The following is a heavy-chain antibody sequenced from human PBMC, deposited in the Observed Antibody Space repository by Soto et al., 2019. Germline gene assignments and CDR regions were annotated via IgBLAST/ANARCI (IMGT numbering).Heavy chain of an antibody. CDR3: ARSPNYYYYGFDV. V-gene: IGHV4-61*08. Sequence: PSETLSLTCTVSGGSVSSGDYFWSWLRQSPGKRLEWIAYIYYSGSTNYNPSLKSRATISVYTSKSQVSLTLTSMTAADAALYYCARSPNYYYYGFDVWGQGTAVTVSS. D-gene: IGHD3-10*01. CDR2: IYYSGST. CDR1: GGSVSSGDYF. J-gene: IGHJ6*02.